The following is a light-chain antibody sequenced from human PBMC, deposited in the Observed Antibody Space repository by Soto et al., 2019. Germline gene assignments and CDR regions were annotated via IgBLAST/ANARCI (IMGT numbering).Light chain of an antibody. V-gene: IGLV2-23*01. CDR2: EDY. CDR3: CSYAGSSTYV. J-gene: IGLJ1*01. CDR1: TRDVGTYSL. Sequence: QSVLTQPASVSGSPGQSITISCTGTTRDVGTYSLVSWYQQHPGKAPKVIISEDYKRPSGISTRFSGSKSGNTASLTISGLQAEDEADYYCCSYAGSSTYVFGTGTKLTVL.